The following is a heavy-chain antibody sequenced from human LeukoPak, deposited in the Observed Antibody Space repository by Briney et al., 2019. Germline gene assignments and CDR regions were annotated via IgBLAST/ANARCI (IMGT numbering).Heavy chain of an antibody. V-gene: IGHV3-23*01. CDR2: IIPSGHTT. CDR1: GFTFSSHG. CDR3: ASTRYSSSWYGRLDY. Sequence: AGGSLRLSCVASGFTFSSHGMNWVRQAPGKGLEWVSGIIPSGHTTYYADSVRGRFTISRDNSRNTVYLQMNSLRAEDTAVYYCASTRYSSSWYGRLDYWGQGTLVTVSS. J-gene: IGHJ4*02. D-gene: IGHD6-13*01.